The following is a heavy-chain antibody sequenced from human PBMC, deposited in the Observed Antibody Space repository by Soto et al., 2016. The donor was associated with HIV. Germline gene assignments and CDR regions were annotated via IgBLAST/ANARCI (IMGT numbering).Heavy chain of an antibody. CDR1: GYTFSSYG. J-gene: IGHJ5*02. D-gene: IGHD3-22*01. CDR3: ARDSHFDTMIKDNWFDP. V-gene: IGHV1-18*01. Sequence: QVQLVQSGAEVKKPGASVKVSCKASGYTFSSYGISWVRQAPGQGLEWMGWIRAYNGNTNYAQKLQGRVTMTTDTSTSTAYMELRSLRSDDTAMYYCARDSHFDTMIKDNWFDPWGQGTLVTVSP. CDR2: IRAYNGNT.